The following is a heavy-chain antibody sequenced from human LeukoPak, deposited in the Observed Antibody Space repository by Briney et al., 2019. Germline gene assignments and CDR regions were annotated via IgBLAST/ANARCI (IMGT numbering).Heavy chain of an antibody. Sequence: SETLSLTCTVSGGSISSGSYYWSWIRQPPGKGLEWIGYIYYSGSTNYNPPLKSRVTISVDTSKNQFSLKLSSVTAADTAVYYCARGYTLYYDFWSGSADYFDYWGQGTLVTVSS. D-gene: IGHD3-3*01. CDR2: IYYSGST. CDR1: GGSISSGSYY. J-gene: IGHJ4*02. CDR3: ARGYTLYYDFWSGSADYFDY. V-gene: IGHV4-61*01.